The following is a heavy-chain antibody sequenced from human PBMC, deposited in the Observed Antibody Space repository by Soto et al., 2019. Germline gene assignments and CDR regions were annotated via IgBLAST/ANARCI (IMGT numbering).Heavy chain of an antibody. D-gene: IGHD2-15*01. CDR2: INPSGGST. J-gene: IGHJ1*01. CDR3: ARTGCSGGSCFSSYFQN. Sequence: ASGRVSCQASGYTFTSYYMHSVRHAPGQGLEWMGIINPSGGSTSYAQKCQGRVTMTRDTSTSTVYMELSSLRSEDTAVSYCARTGCSGGSCFSSYFQNWGKGTMVSASS. V-gene: IGHV1-46*03. CDR1: GYTFTSYY.